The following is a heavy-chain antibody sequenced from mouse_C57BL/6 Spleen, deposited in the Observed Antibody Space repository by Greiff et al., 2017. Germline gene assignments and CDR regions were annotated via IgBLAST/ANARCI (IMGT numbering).Heavy chain of an antibody. V-gene: IGHV5-15*04. CDR3: ARHGYDGYPFAY. CDR1: GFTFSDYG. D-gene: IGHD2-3*01. CDR2: ISNLAYSI. Sequence: EVKLEESGGGLVQPGGSLKLSCAASGFTFSDYGMAWVRQAPRKGPEWVAFISNLAYSIYYADTVTGRFTISRENAKNTLYLEMSSLRSEDTAMYYCARHGYDGYPFAYWGQGTLVTVSA. J-gene: IGHJ3*01.